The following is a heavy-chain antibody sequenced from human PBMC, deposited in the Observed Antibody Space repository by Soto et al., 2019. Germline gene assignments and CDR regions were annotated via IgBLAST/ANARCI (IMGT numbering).Heavy chain of an antibody. CDR3: ARHVSNRFDP. CDR1: GYSFTSYW. D-gene: IGHD3-16*02. J-gene: IGHJ5*02. V-gene: IGHV5-10-1*01. Sequence: GESLKISCKGSGYSFTSYWISWVRQMPGKGLEWMGRIDPSDSYTNYSPSFQGHVTISADKSISTAYLQWSSLEASDTAMYYCARHVSNRFDPWSQGTLVTVSS. CDR2: IDPSDSYT.